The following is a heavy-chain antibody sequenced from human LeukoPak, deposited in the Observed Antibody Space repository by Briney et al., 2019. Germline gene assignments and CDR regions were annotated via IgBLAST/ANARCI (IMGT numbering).Heavy chain of an antibody. Sequence: PSETLSLTCTVSGGSISSGGYYWSWIRQPPGTGLEWIGYIYHSGSTYYNPSLKSRVTISVDRSKNQFSLKLSSVTAADTAVYYCARSGISGSGSYYHYYYYYYMDVWGKGTTVTVSS. J-gene: IGHJ6*03. V-gene: IGHV4-30-2*01. D-gene: IGHD3-10*01. CDR3: ARSGISGSGSYYHYYYYYYMDV. CDR1: GGSISSGGYY. CDR2: IYHSGST.